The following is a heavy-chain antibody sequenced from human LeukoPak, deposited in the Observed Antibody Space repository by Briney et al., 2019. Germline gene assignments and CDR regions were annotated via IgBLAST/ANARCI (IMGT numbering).Heavy chain of an antibody. CDR1: GFTFSSYA. CDR3: AKGTSTYSSGSFDY. J-gene: IGHJ4*02. CDR2: ISGSGGST. V-gene: IGHV3-23*01. Sequence: GGSLRLSCAASGFTFSSYAMSWVRQAPGKGLEWVSAISGSGGSTYYADSVKGRFTISRDNSKNILYLQMTSLRAEDTAVYYCAKGTSTYSSGSFDYWGRGTLVTVSS. D-gene: IGHD6-19*01.